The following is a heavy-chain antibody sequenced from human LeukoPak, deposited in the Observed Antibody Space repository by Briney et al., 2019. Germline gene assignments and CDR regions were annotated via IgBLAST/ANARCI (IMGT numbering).Heavy chain of an antibody. CDR3: ARTTIFGVVTYDY. J-gene: IGHJ4*02. Sequence: ASVNVSCKASGYAFTSYYMHWVRQAPGQGLEWMGIINPSGGSTSYAQKFQGRVTMTRDTSTSTVYMELSSLRSEDTAVYYCARTTIFGVVTYDYWGQGTLVTVSS. CDR2: INPSGGST. V-gene: IGHV1-46*01. CDR1: GYAFTSYY. D-gene: IGHD3-3*01.